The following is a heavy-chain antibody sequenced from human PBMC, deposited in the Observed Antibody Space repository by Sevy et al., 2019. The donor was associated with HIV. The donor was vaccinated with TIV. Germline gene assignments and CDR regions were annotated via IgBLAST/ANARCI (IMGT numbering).Heavy chain of an antibody. V-gene: IGHV1-69*06. Sequence: ASVKVSCKASGGTFSSYAISWVRQAPGQGLEWMGGIIPIFGTANYAQKFQGRVTITAQKSTSTDYIELSSLRSEDTAVYYCARGDVDPAMVLIHTPGNDAFDIWGQGTMVSVSS. D-gene: IGHD5-18*01. J-gene: IGHJ3*02. CDR3: ARGDVDPAMVLIHTPGNDAFDI. CDR2: IIPIFGTA. CDR1: GGTFSSYA.